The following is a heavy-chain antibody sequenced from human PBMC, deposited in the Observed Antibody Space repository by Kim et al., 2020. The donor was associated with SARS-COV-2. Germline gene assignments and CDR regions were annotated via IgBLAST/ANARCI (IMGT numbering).Heavy chain of an antibody. CDR2: GSP. V-gene: IGHV4-59*01. Sequence: GSPDYIPSLKSRVTISVDTSKNQFALKLSSVTAANTAVYYCARDHRYFDYWGQGTLVTVSS. CDR3: ARDHRYFDY. J-gene: IGHJ4*02.